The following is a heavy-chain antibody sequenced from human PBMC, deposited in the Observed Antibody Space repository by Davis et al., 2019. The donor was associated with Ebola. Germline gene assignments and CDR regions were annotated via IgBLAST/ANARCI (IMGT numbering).Heavy chain of an antibody. CDR3: ARSSNYARDY. J-gene: IGHJ4*02. Sequence: GESLKISCAGSGFTFSTYAMTWVRQAPGKGLEWVSRISGSGGDPHYADSVKGRFTISRDNSKNTLYLQMNSLRAEDTAVYYCARSSNYARDYWGQGTLVTVSS. CDR1: GFTFSTYA. D-gene: IGHD1-7*01. CDR2: ISGSGGDP. V-gene: IGHV3-23*01.